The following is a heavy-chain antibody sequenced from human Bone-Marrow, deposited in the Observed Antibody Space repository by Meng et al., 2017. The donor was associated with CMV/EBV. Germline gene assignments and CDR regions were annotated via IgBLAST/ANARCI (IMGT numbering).Heavy chain of an antibody. CDR2: INPNSGGT. V-gene: IGHV1-2*02. CDR1: GYTFTGYY. J-gene: IGHJ5*02. Sequence: ASVKVSCKASGYTFTGYYMHWVRQAPGQGLEWMGWINPNSGGTNYAQKFQGRVTMTRDTSISTAYMELSRLRSDDTAVYYCARDTGYSSSWDTPSFGGWFDPWGQGTLVTVSS. CDR3: ARDTGYSSSWDTPSFGGWFDP. D-gene: IGHD6-13*01.